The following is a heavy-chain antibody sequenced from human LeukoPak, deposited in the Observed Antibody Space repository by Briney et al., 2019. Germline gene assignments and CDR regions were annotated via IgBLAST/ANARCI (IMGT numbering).Heavy chain of an antibody. D-gene: IGHD7-27*01. Sequence: ASVTVSCKAFGYTFTDHYFHWLRQAPGQGIEWMGWIHPGRGDTNIAQNFQGRVSLTRDMSISTAYMELSRLTSDDTAVYYCARDHNWGPDYWGQGTLVSVSS. CDR2: IHPGRGDT. V-gene: IGHV1-2*02. J-gene: IGHJ4*02. CDR1: GYTFTDHY. CDR3: ARDHNWGPDY.